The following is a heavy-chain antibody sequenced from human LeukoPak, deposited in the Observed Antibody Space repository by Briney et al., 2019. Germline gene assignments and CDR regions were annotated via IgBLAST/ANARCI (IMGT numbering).Heavy chain of an antibody. D-gene: IGHD2/OR15-2a*01. CDR2: IYLEDSDT. Sequence: GEPLKISCKGSGYNFPMYWIAWVRQMPGKGLEWMGIIYLEDSDTRYSPSFQGQVTISADKSIRTAYMQWSSLKASDTAVYYCARATRYCNDDKCFLEYWGQGTPVTVSS. CDR3: ARATRYCNDDKCFLEY. V-gene: IGHV5-51*01. J-gene: IGHJ4*02. CDR1: GYNFPMYW.